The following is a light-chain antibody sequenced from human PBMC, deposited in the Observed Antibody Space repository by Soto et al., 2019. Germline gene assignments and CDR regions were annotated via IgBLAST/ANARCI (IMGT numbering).Light chain of an antibody. CDR3: AAWDDSLNGYV. J-gene: IGLJ1*01. CDR1: SSNIESNT. CDR2: SDN. Sequence: QSVLTQPPSASETPGQRVTISCSGSSSNIESNTVNWYQQLPGTAPKLLIYSDNQRPSGVPDRFSGSKSGTSASLAISGLQSEDEADYYCAAWDDSLNGYVFGTGTKVTVL. V-gene: IGLV1-44*01.